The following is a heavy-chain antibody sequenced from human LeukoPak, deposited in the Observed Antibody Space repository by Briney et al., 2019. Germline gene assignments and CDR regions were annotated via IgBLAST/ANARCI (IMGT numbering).Heavy chain of an antibody. CDR2: ISQRQIT. V-gene: IGHV4-38-2*02. J-gene: IGHJ6*03. Sequence: SEILSLTCTVSSHSITNNYFGWIRQSPGKGLEWIGSISQRQITYYSPSLRSRVTVSRETSNKQFSLRLTSVTAGDTAIYYCVSHETPYYYIDVWGKGTPVTISS. CDR1: SHSITNNYF. CDR3: VSHETPYYYIDV.